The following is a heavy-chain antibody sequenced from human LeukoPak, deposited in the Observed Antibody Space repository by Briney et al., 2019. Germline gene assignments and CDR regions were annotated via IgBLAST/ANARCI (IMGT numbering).Heavy chain of an antibody. CDR2: FDPEDGET. CDR3: ATARGLNYGELKNWFDP. D-gene: IGHD4-17*01. V-gene: IGHV1-24*01. J-gene: IGHJ5*02. CDR1: GYTLTELS. Sequence: GASVKVSCKVSGYTLTELSMHWVRQAPGKGLEWMGGFDPEDGETIYAQKFQGRVTMTEDTSTDTAYMEPSSLRSEDTAVYYCATARGLNYGELKNWFDPWGQGTLVTVSS.